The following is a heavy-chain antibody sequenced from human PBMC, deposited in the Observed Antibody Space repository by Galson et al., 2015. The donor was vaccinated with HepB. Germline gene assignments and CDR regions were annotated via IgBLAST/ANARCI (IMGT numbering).Heavy chain of an antibody. J-gene: IGHJ4*02. D-gene: IGHD3-3*01. CDR3: ARDLVTHDFWSEW. CDR2: ISSKSTDI. V-gene: IGHV3-48*01. Sequence: SLRLSCAASGLGFNDYSMSWVRQAPGKGLEWISYISSKSTDISYADSVKGRFTISRGNAKNSLYLQMNSLRAEDTAVYYCARDLVTHDFWSEWWGPGTLVTVSS. CDR1: GLGFNDYS.